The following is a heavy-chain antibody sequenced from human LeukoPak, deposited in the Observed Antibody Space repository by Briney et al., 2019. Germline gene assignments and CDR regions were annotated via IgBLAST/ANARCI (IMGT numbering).Heavy chain of an antibody. CDR2: IYYSGST. J-gene: IGHJ3*02. Sequence: SETLSLTCTVSGGSISSGGYYWSWIRQHPGKGLGWIGYIYYSGSTYYNPSLKSRVTISVDTSKNQFSLKLSSVTAADTAVYYCAQSYGAHAFDIWGQGTMVTVSS. V-gene: IGHV4-31*03. CDR3: AQSYGAHAFDI. CDR1: GGSISSGGYY. D-gene: IGHD4-17*01.